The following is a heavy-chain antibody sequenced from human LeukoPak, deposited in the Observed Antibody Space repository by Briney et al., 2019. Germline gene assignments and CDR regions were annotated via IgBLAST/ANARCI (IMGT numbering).Heavy chain of an antibody. D-gene: IGHD2-21*02. CDR1: GFTFSSYS. CDR3: ARGHIVVVTAITNWFDP. V-gene: IGHV4-59*12. Sequence: GSLRLSCAASGFTFSSYSMNWVRQAPGKGLEWIGYIYYSGSTYYNPSLKSRVTISVDTSKNQFSLKLSSVTAADTAVYYCARGHIVVVTAITNWFDPWGQGTLVTVSS. J-gene: IGHJ5*02. CDR2: IYYSGST.